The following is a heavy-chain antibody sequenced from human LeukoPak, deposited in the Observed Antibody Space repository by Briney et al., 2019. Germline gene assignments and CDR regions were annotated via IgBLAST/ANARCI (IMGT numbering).Heavy chain of an antibody. CDR2: ISSSSSYI. J-gene: IGHJ4*02. Sequence: GGSLRLSCAASGFTFSSYSMNWVRQAPGKGLEWVSSISSSSSYIYYADSVKGRFTISRDNAKNSLYLQMNSLRAEDTAVYYCARALMVRGVITYYFDYWGQGTLVTVSS. D-gene: IGHD3-10*01. CDR3: ARALMVRGVITYYFDY. V-gene: IGHV3-21*01. CDR1: GFTFSSYS.